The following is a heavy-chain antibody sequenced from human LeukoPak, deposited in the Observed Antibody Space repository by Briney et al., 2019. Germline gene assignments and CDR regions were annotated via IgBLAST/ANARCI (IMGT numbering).Heavy chain of an antibody. J-gene: IGHJ4*02. CDR3: AIAPGDILTGYYFDY. CDR2: ISSSSYI. CDR1: GFRFSDYW. Sequence: GGSLRLSCVGSGFRFSDYWMTWVRQAPGKGLEWVSSISSSSYIYYADSVKGRFTISRDNAKNSLYLQMNSLRAEDTAVYYCAIAPGDILTGYYFDYWGQGTLVTVSS. V-gene: IGHV3-69-1*01. D-gene: IGHD3-9*01.